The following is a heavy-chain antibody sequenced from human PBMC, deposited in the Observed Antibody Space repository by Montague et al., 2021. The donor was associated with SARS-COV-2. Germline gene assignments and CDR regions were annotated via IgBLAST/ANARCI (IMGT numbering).Heavy chain of an antibody. Sequence: SETLSLTCAVSGGSISSSNWWSWVRQPPGKGLEWIGEIYHSGSTNYNPSLKSRVTISVDKSKNQFSLKLSSVTAADTAVYYCARSRGRLQRPYYDYCGMDVWGQGTTVTVSS. D-gene: IGHD2-21*01. V-gene: IGHV4-4*02. CDR2: IYHSGST. J-gene: IGHJ6*02. CDR3: ARSRGRLQRPYYDYCGMDV. CDR1: GGSISSSNW.